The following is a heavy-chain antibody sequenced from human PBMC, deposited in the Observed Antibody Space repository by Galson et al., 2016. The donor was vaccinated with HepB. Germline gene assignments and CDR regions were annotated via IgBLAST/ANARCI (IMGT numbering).Heavy chain of an antibody. CDR1: GFTFSTYS. J-gene: IGHJ6*02. CDR3: VRDAPILRFLYGMDV. CDR2: ISSSSSYI. Sequence: SLRLSCAASGFTFSTYSMNWVRQAPGKGLEWVSFISSSSSYIYYADSVKGRFTISRDNAKNSLYLQINGLRAEDTAVYYCVRDAPILRFLYGMDVWGQGTTVTVSS. D-gene: IGHD3-3*01. V-gene: IGHV3-21*01.